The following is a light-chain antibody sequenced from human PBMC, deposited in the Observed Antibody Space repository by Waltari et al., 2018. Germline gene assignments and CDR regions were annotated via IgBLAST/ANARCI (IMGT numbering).Light chain of an antibody. CDR1: SSDVGGYDS. CDR2: DVT. J-gene: IGLJ2*01. Sequence: QSALTQPAPVSESPGQSITLSCTGTSSDVGGYDSFSWYQQHPGKAPKLMIYDVTKRPSGVSNRFSGSKSGNTASLTISGLQAEDEADYYCSSYTSSNTEVFGGGTRLTVL. V-gene: IGLV2-14*01. CDR3: SSYTSSNTEV.